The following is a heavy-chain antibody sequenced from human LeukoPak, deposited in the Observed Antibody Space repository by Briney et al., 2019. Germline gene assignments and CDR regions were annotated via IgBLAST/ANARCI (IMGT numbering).Heavy chain of an antibody. CDR2: IYASGST. V-gene: IGHV4-4*07. CDR1: GGSISSYY. J-gene: IGHJ5*02. CDR3: ARVTDPPYNYFDP. D-gene: IGHD2-21*02. Sequence: KPSETLSLTCTVSGGSISSYYWSWIRQPAGKGLEWIGRIYASGSTNYNPSLKSRVTMSVDTSKNQLSLKLTSVTAADTAVYYCARVTDPPYNYFDPWGQGTLVTVSS.